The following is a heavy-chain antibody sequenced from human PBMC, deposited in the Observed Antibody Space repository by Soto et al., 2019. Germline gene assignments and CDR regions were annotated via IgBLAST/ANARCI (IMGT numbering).Heavy chain of an antibody. V-gene: IGHV3-30-3*01. CDR1: GFTFSSYA. Sequence: QVQLVESGGGVVQPGRSLRLSCAASGFTFSSYAMHWVRQAPGKGLEWVAVISYDGSNKYYADSVKGRFTISRDNSKNTLDLQMNCLRAEDTAVYYCARDLMITFGGVIGGLDYWGQGTLVTVSS. J-gene: IGHJ4*02. CDR2: ISYDGSNK. CDR3: ARDLMITFGGVIGGLDY. D-gene: IGHD3-16*02.